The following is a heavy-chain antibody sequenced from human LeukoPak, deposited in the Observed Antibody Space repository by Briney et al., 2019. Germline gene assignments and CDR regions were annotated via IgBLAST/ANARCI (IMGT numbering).Heavy chain of an antibody. CDR3: ANEIRPNDY. CDR1: GFTFSNRA. Sequence: QSGGSLRLSCVVSGFTFSNRAMSWVRQAPGKGLEWISAISIGGEGTYYADSVKGRFSISRDNSKNTLYLQMNGLRAGDTAIYYCANEIRPNDYWGQGTLVTVSS. D-gene: IGHD3-10*01. V-gene: IGHV3-23*01. CDR2: ISIGGEGT. J-gene: IGHJ4*02.